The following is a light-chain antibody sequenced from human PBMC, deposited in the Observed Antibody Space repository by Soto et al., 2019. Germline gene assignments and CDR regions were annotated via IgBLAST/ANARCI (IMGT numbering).Light chain of an antibody. V-gene: IGKV3-11*01. Sequence: EIVLTQSPATLSLSPGERATLSCRASQSVSSYLAWYQQKPGQAPRLLIYDVSNRATGIPARFSGSGSGTDFTLTISSLEPEDFAVYYCQQRTKWPSSTFGQGTRLEIK. CDR1: QSVSSY. J-gene: IGKJ5*01. CDR2: DVS. CDR3: QQRTKWPSST.